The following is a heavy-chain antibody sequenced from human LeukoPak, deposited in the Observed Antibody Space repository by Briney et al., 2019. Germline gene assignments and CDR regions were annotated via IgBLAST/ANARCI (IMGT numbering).Heavy chain of an antibody. CDR2: IIPIFGTA. CDR1: GYTFTSYA. D-gene: IGHD3-3*01. CDR3: ARGIVRDYDFWSAPDY. Sequence: ASVKVSCKASGYTFTSYAISWVRQAPGQGLEWMGGIIPIFGTANYAQKFQGRVTITTDESTSTAYMELSSLRSEDTAVYYCARGIVRDYDFWSAPDYWGQGTLVTVSS. V-gene: IGHV1-69*05. J-gene: IGHJ4*02.